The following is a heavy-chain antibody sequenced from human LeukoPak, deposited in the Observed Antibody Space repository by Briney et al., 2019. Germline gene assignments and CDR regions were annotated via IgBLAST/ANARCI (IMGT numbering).Heavy chain of an antibody. CDR3: ARATYYYDSSGLYYFDY. J-gene: IGHJ4*02. CDR2: ISAYNGNT. CDR1: GYTFTSYG. D-gene: IGHD3-22*01. V-gene: IGHV1-18*01. Sequence: ASVKVSCKASGYTFTSYGISWVRQAPGQGLEWMGWISAYNGNTNYAQKLQGRVTMTTDTSTSTAYMELRSLRSDDTAVYYCARATYYYDSSGLYYFDYWGQGTLVTASS.